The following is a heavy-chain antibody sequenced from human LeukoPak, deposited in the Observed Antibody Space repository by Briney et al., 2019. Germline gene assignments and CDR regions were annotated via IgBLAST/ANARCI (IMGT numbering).Heavy chain of an antibody. D-gene: IGHD6-6*01. J-gene: IGHJ3*02. V-gene: IGHV4-59*08. CDR2: IYYSGST. CDR3: ARHRAYRYSSPFDI. CDR1: GGSSSNYY. Sequence: ASETLSLTCSVSGGSSSNYYWSWIRQPPGRGLEWIGYIYYSGSTNSNASLKSRVTIFVDPSKNQFSLRLSSVTAADTAVYYCARHRAYRYSSPFDIWGQGTMVTVSS.